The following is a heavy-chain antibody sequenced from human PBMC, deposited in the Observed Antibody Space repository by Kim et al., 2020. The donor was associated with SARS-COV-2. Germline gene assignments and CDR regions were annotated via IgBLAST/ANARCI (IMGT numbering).Heavy chain of an antibody. CDR2: ISSSSTI. V-gene: IGHV3-48*02. CDR3: ASGAAAGVN. D-gene: IGHD6-13*01. CDR1: GFTFSSYS. J-gene: IGHJ4*02. Sequence: GGSLRLSCAASGFTFSSYSMNWVRQAPGKGLEWVSYISSSSTIYYADSVKGRFTISRDNAKNSLYLHMNSLRDEDTAVYYCASGAAAGVNWGQGTLVTVS.